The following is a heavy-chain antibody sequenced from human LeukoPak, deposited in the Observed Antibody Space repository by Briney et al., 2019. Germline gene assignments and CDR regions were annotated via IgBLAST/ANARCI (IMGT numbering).Heavy chain of an antibody. CDR2: ISAGGDET. Sequence: GGSLRLSCVTPGLRFNTYAMSWVRQAPGEGLEWVSAISAGGDETHYADSVKGRFTVSRDNSKNTLFLQMNSLRVEDTAVYYCAQDHLGFGDYWFGYWGQGTLVSVSS. V-gene: IGHV3-23*01. J-gene: IGHJ4*02. D-gene: IGHD4-17*01. CDR3: AQDHLGFGDYWFGY. CDR1: GLRFNTYA.